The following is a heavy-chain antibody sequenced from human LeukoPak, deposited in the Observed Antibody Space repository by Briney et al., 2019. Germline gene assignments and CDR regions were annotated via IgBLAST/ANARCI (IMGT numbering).Heavy chain of an antibody. CDR3: ARGDSSSNNGIRFDY. V-gene: IGHV4-31*03. CDR1: GVSISSGGYY. CDR2: INHSGST. Sequence: SQTLSLTCTVSGVSISSGGYYWTWIRQHPGKGLEWIGEINHSGSTNYNPSLKSRVTISVDTSKNQFSLKLSSVTAADTAVYFCARGDSSSNNGIRFDYWGQGTLVTVSS. J-gene: IGHJ4*02. D-gene: IGHD6-13*01.